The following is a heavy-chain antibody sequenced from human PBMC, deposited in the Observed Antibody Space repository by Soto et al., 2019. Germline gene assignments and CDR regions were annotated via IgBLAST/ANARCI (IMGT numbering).Heavy chain of an antibody. J-gene: IGHJ3*01. CDR2: IYYSGST. Sequence: LSLTCTVSGGSISSGDYYWSWIRKPPGRGLEWIGYIYYSGSTYYNPSLKSRVTISVDTTKNQFSLKLSSATAADTAVYYCARCLIQLWLRPATDVSRQGT. CDR3: ARCLIQLWLRPATDV. CDR1: GGSISSGDYY. V-gene: IGHV4-30-4*01. D-gene: IGHD5-18*01.